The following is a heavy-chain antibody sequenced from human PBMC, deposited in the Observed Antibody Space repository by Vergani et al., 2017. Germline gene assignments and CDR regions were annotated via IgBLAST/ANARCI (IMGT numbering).Heavy chain of an antibody. D-gene: IGHD3-3*01. CDR2: ISSSGSTI. V-gene: IGHV3-11*01. J-gene: IGHJ3*02. CDR3: ARDAFEDFWSGSHDAFDI. Sequence: VQLVETGGGLIQPGGSLRLSCAASGFTVSSNYMSWVRQAPGKGLEWVSYISSSGSTIYYADSVKGRFTISRDNAKNSLYLQMNSLRAEDTAVYYCARDAFEDFWSGSHDAFDIWGQGTMVTVSS. CDR1: GFTVSSNY.